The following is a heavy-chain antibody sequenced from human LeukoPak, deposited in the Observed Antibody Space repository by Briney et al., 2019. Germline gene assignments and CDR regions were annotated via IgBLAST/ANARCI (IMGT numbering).Heavy chain of an antibody. V-gene: IGHV1-69*13. CDR2: IIPIFGTA. CDR1: GGTFSSYA. CDR3: ARGVFAAELPDAFDI. Sequence: SVKVSCKASGGTFSSYAISWVRQAPGQGLEWMGGIIPIFGTANYAQKFQGRVTSTADESTSTAYMELSSLISEDTAVYYCARGVFAAELPDAFDIWGQGTMVTVSS. J-gene: IGHJ3*02. D-gene: IGHD1-26*01.